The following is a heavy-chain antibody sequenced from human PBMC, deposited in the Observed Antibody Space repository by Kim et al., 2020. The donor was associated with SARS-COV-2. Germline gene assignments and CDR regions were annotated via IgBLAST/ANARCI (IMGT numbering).Heavy chain of an antibody. CDR3: ARGGYCSSTSCYKDSYNWFDP. D-gene: IGHD2-2*02. CDR1: GFTFSSYD. Sequence: GGSLRLSCAASGFTFSSYDMHWVRQATGKGLEWVSAIGTAGDTYYPGSVKGRFTISRENAKNSLYLQMNSLRAGDTAVYYCARGGYCSSTSCYKDSYNWFDPWGQGALVTVSS. J-gene: IGHJ5*02. V-gene: IGHV3-13*01. CDR2: IGTAGDT.